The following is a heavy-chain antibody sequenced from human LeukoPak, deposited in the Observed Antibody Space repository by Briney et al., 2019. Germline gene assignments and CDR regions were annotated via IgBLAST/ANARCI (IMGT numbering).Heavy chain of an antibody. CDR1: GFTVSSNY. D-gene: IGHD3-22*01. J-gene: IGHJ4*02. Sequence: GGSLRLSCAASGFTVSSNYMSWVRQAPGKGLEWVSVIYSGGSTYYADSVKGRFTIFRDNSKNNLYLQMNSLRADDTAVYYYWRSMGSSGYYHYWGQGTRVTVSS. CDR2: IYSGGST. V-gene: IGHV3-53*01. CDR3: WRSMGSSGYYHY.